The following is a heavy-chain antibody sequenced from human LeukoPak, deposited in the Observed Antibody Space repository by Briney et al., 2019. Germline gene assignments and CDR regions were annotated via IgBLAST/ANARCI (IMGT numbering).Heavy chain of an antibody. J-gene: IGHJ4*02. V-gene: IGHV3-23*01. D-gene: IGHD3-22*01. Sequence: GFLRPSFAASGFTLSYYAMSWGRQAPGEGLEWVSANNGSGGSNYYADSVKGRFTISRDNSKNQLYLQMNSLRAEGTAVYYCAKLLYYYDSSQPYWGQGTLVTVSS. CDR1: GFTLSYYA. CDR3: AKLLYYYDSSQPY. CDR2: NNGSGGSN.